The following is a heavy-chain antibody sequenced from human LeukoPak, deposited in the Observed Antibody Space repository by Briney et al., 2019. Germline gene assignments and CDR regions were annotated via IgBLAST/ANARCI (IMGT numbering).Heavy chain of an antibody. CDR3: AREGRYGSFDY. CDR1: GYTFTTSG. CDR2: INPSSGST. J-gene: IGHJ4*02. D-gene: IGHD4-17*01. V-gene: IGHV1-46*01. Sequence: VASVKVSCKASGYTFTTSGINWVRQAPGQGLEWMGIINPSSGSTTYAQRFQGRVTMSRDMSTSTVYMELSSLRSEDTAVYYCAREGRYGSFDYWGQGTLVTVSS.